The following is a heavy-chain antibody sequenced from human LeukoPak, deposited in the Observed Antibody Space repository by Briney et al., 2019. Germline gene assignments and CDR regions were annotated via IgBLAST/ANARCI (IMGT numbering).Heavy chain of an antibody. CDR2: INPNSGGT. CDR3: ARDYCGGDCYQDY. V-gene: IGHV1-2*02. Sequence: ASVKVSCKASGYTFAGYYMHWVRQAPGQGLEWMGWINPNSGGTNYAQKFQGRVTMTRDTSISTAYMELSRLRSDDTAVYYCARDYCGGDCYQDYWGQGTLVTVSS. CDR1: GYTFAGYY. J-gene: IGHJ4*02. D-gene: IGHD2-21*02.